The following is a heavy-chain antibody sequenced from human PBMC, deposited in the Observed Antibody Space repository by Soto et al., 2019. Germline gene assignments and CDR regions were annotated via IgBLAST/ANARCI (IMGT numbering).Heavy chain of an antibody. V-gene: IGHV3-64D*06. Sequence: PGGSLRLSCSASGFTFSSYAMHWVRQAPGKGLEYVSAISSNGGSTYYADSVKGRFTISRDNSKNTLYLQMSSLRAEDTAVYYCVKMGASGSYGFDYWGQGTLVTAPQ. CDR1: GFTFSSYA. J-gene: IGHJ4*02. D-gene: IGHD1-26*01. CDR3: VKMGASGSYGFDY. CDR2: ISSNGGST.